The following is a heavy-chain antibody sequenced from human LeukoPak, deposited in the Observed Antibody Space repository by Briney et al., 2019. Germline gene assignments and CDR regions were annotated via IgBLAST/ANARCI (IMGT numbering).Heavy chain of an antibody. CDR2: INAGNGNT. D-gene: IGHD1-1*01. CDR1: GYTFTSYA. CDR3: ARDPEGELEPYFDY. V-gene: IGHV1-3*01. Sequence: ASVKVSCKASGYTFTSYAMHWVRQAPGQRLEWMGWINAGNGNTKYSQKFQGRVTISRDTSASTAYMELSSLRSEDTAVYYCARDPEGELEPYFDYWGQGTLVTVSS. J-gene: IGHJ4*02.